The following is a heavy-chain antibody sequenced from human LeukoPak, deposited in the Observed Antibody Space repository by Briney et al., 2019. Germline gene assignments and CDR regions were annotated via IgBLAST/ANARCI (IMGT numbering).Heavy chain of an antibody. CDR1: GFTFSSYG. CDR2: ISYDGSNK. Sequence: GSLRLSCAASGFTFSSYGMHWVRQAPGKGLEWVAVISYDGSNKYYADSVKGRFTISRDNSKNTLYLQMNSLRAEDTAVYYCAKDAFDIWGQGTMVTVSS. V-gene: IGHV3-30*18. J-gene: IGHJ3*02. CDR3: AKDAFDI.